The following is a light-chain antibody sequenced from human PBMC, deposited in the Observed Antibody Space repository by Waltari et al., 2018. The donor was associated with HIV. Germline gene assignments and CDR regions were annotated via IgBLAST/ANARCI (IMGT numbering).Light chain of an antibody. CDR3: SSYGDSLRVL. J-gene: IGLJ3*02. Sequence: QSVLTQPPSASGSLGQSVTISCTGSSSDIGAYDSVSWFQQHPRSAPKLLLYEVTRRPSTVSGRFSGSRSGSTAFLTVAGLQPDDEATYFCSSYGDSLRVLFGGGTNVTVL. CDR2: EVT. CDR1: SSDIGAYDS. V-gene: IGLV2-8*01.